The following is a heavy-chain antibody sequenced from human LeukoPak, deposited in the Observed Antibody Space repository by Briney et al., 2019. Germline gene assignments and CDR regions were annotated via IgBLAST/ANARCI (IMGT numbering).Heavy chain of an antibody. J-gene: IGHJ4*02. CDR2: INPNSGGT. V-gene: IGHV1-2*02. D-gene: IGHD1-26*01. CDR3: ARAGAATRTSLGDYLDY. CDR1: GYTFTGYY. Sequence: ASVKVSCKASGYTFTGYYMHWVRQAPGQGLEWMGWINPNSGGTNYAQKFQGRVTMTRDTSISTAYMELSRLRSDDTAVYYCARAGAATRTSLGDYLDYWGQGTLVTVSS.